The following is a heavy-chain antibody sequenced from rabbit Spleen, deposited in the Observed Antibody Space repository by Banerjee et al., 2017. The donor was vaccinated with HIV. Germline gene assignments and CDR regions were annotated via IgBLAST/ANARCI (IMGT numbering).Heavy chain of an antibody. CDR2: IDPVFGNT. D-gene: IGHD4-1*01. V-gene: IGHV1S43*01. CDR3: ARETSSGWGIVSFYFSL. J-gene: IGHJ4*01. Sequence: EESGGGLVKPGGTLTLTCKASGVSFSGDSYMCWVRQAQGKGLEWVGYIDPVFGNTYYASWVNGRFTISSHNAQNTLYLQLNSLTAADTATYFCARETSSGWGIVSFYFSLWGQGTLVTV. CDR1: GVSFSGDSY.